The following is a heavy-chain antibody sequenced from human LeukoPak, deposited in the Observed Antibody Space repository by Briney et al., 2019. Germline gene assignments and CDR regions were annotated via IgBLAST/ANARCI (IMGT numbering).Heavy chain of an antibody. Sequence: SETLSLTCTVSGGSISSYYWSWIRQPPGKGLEWIGNIYYSGSTNYNPSLKSRVTISVDTSKNQFSLKLSSVTAADTAVYYCARGLSYGDYVWFDPWGQGTLVTVSS. CDR3: ARGLSYGDYVWFDP. V-gene: IGHV4-59*01. J-gene: IGHJ5*02. CDR1: GGSISSYY. CDR2: IYYSGST. D-gene: IGHD4-17*01.